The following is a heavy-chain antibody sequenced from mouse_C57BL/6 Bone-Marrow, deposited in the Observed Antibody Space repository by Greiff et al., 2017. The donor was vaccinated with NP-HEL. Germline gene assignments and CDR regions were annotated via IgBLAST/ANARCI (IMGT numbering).Heavy chain of an antibody. CDR2: INPYNGGT. CDR1: GYTFTDYY. J-gene: IGHJ4*01. CDR3: ASTVRRGYYYAMDY. V-gene: IGHV1-19*01. D-gene: IGHD1-1*01. Sequence: VQLQQSGPVLVKPGASVKMSCKASGYTFTDYYMNWVKQSHGKSLEWIGVINPYNGGTSYNQKFKGKATLTVDKSSSTAYMELNSLTSEDSAVYYCASTVRRGYYYAMDYWGQGTSVTVSS.